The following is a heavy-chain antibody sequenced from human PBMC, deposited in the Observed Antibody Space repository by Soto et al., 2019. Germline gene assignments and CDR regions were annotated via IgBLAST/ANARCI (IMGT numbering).Heavy chain of an antibody. D-gene: IGHD2-15*01. Sequence: SGSGGSTYYADSVKGRFTISRDNSKNTLYLQMNSLRAEDTAVYYCAKVYCSGGSCQEFDYWGQGTLVTVSS. J-gene: IGHJ4*02. CDR3: AKVYCSGGSCQEFDY. CDR2: SGSGGST. V-gene: IGHV3-23*01.